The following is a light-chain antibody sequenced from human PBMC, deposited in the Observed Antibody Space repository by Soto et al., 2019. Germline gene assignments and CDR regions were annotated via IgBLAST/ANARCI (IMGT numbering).Light chain of an antibody. Sequence: QSALAQPTSVSGSLGQSIAISCTGTSSDVGGYDYFSWHQQPAAKAPKVFISMVSNLPSGVSNRFSGSKSGNTASLTISGLQADDEADYYCSSDRSGGKFVFGSGTKLTVL. CDR1: SSDVGGYDY. CDR2: MVS. J-gene: IGLJ1*01. V-gene: IGLV2-14*01. CDR3: SSDRSGGKFV.